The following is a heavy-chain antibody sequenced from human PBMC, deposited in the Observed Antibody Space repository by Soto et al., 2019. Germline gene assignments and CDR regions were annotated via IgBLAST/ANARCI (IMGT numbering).Heavy chain of an antibody. CDR1: GFTFSSYS. CDR2: ISSSSSYI. Sequence: GGSLSLSCAASGFTFSSYSMNCVRQATGKWLEWVSSISSSSSYIYYADSVKGRFTISRDNAKNSLYLQMNSLRAEDTAVYYCEREGDSVGVYYGMGVWGLVT. J-gene: IGHJ6*02. D-gene: IGHD2-15*01. CDR3: EREGDSVGVYYGMGV. V-gene: IGHV3-21*01.